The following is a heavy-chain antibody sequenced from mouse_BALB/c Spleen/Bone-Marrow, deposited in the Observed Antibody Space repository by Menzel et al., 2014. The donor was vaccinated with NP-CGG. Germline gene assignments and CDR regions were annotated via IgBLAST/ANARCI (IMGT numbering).Heavy chain of an antibody. Sequence: LVESGGGLVQPGGSRKVSCAASGFTFSSFGMHWVRQAPEKGLEWVAYISSGSSTIYYADTVKGRFTISRDNPRNTLFLQMTSLRSEDTAMYYCARSTMITTGYYYAMDYWGQGTSVTVSS. V-gene: IGHV5-17*02. CDR2: ISSGSSTI. CDR1: GFTFSSFG. J-gene: IGHJ4*01. CDR3: ARSTMITTGYYYAMDY. D-gene: IGHD2-4*01.